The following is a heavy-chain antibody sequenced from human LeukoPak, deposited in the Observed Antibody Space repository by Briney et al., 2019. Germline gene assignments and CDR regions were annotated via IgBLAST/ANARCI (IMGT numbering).Heavy chain of an antibody. V-gene: IGHV3-30*02. J-gene: IGHJ6*03. CDR1: GFTFSSYG. D-gene: IGHD1-26*01. Sequence: QSGGSLRLSCAASGFTFSSYGMHWVRQAPGKGLEWVAFIRYDGSNKYYADSVKGRFTISRDNSKNTLYLQMNSLRAEDTAVYYCAKDSVVGATRGWYYYMDVWGKGTTVTISS. CDR2: IRYDGSNK. CDR3: AKDSVVGATRGWYYYMDV.